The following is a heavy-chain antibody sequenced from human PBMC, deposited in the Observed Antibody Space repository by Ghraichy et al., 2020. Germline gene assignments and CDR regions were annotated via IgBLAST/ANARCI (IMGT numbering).Heavy chain of an antibody. D-gene: IGHD2-15*01. Sequence: GGSLRLSCVASGITFSTYGMHWVRQAPGKGLEWVAFISYDGSKKNYADPVKGRFTISRDNSKNTLYLQMNSLGGEDTGVYYCAKPKCIGGSCYVAYYYAMDVWGQGTTVTVSS. J-gene: IGHJ6*02. V-gene: IGHV3-30*18. CDR1: GITFSTYG. CDR2: ISYDGSKK. CDR3: AKPKCIGGSCYVAYYYAMDV.